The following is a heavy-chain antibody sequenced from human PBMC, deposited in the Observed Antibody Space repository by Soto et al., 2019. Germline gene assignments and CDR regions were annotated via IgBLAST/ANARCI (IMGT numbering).Heavy chain of an antibody. D-gene: IGHD3-10*01. CDR1: GGSISSYY. V-gene: IGHV4-59*01. J-gene: IGHJ4*02. CDR3: ARELGYYGSGTIDY. CDR2: IYYSGST. Sequence: PSETLSLTCTVSGGSISSYYWSWIRQPPGKGLEWIGYIYYSGSTNYNPSLKSRVTISVDTSKNQFSLKLSSVTAADTAVYYCARELGYYGSGTIDYWGQGTLVTVSS.